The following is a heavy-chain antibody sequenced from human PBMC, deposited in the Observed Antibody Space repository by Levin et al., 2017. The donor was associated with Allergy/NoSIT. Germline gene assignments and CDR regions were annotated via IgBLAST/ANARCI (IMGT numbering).Heavy chain of an antibody. Sequence: GGSLRLSCKGSGYSFTSYWIGWVRQMPGKGLEWMGIIYPGDSDTRYSPSFQGQVTISADKSISTAYLQWSSLKASDTAMYYCARRELPWAFDYWGQGTLVTVSS. V-gene: IGHV5-51*01. D-gene: IGHD1-26*01. J-gene: IGHJ4*02. CDR2: IYPGDSDT. CDR3: ARRELPWAFDY. CDR1: GYSFTSYW.